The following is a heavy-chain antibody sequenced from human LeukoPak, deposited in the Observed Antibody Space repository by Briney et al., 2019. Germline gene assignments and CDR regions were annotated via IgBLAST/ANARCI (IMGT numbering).Heavy chain of an antibody. V-gene: IGHV4-61*02. J-gene: IGHJ3*02. CDR3: ARPSIPSAAASALDI. CDR1: DGSISSGSYY. Sequence: PSETLSLTCTVSDGSISSGSYYWSWIRQPAGKGLEWIGRIYTSGSTNYNPSLKSRVTISVDTSKNQFSLKLSSVTAADTAVYYRARPSIPSAAASALDIWGQGTMVTVSS. CDR2: IYTSGST. D-gene: IGHD2-2*01.